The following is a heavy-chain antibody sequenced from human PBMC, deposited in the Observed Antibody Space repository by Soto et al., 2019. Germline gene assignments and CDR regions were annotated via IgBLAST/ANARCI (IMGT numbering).Heavy chain of an antibody. Sequence: EVQLVESGGGLVKPGGSLRLSCAASGFTFSTYSMNWVRQAPGKALEWVASISSTGTYIYYADSVKGRFTISRDNAKNSLYLQMNSLRAEDTAVYYCAREGGAYCGGDCFPALDYWGQGTLVTVSS. D-gene: IGHD2-21*02. J-gene: IGHJ4*02. CDR1: GFTFSTYS. CDR3: AREGGAYCGGDCFPALDY. CDR2: ISSTGTYI. V-gene: IGHV3-21*02.